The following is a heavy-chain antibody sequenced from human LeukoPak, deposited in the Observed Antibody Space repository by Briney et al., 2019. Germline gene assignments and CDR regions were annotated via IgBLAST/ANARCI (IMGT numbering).Heavy chain of an antibody. V-gene: IGHV3-23*01. D-gene: IGHD3-22*01. CDR2: ISSGGSST. CDR1: GFTFAARA. CDR3: AKDWVGYYYDSSGYYYPEYFQH. J-gene: IGHJ1*01. Sequence: GGSLRLSCVASGFTFAARALTWVRQAPGKGLEWVSSISSGGSSTYYADSVKGRFTISRDNSKNTLYLQMNSLRAEDTAVYYCAKDWVGYYYDSSGYYYPEYFQHWGQGTLVTVSS.